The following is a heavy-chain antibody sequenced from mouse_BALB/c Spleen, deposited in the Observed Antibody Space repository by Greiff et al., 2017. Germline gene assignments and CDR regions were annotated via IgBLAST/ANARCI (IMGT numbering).Heavy chain of an antibody. D-gene: IGHD2-3*01. CDR2: ISCYNGAT. Sequence: LVKPGASVKISCKASGYSFTGYYMHWVKQSHGQSLEWIGYISCYNGATSYNQKFKGKATFTVDTSSSTAYMQFNSLTSEDSAVYDSATGGYYDYWDYWGKDTTLT. V-gene: IGHV1S34*01. CDR1: GYSFTGYY. CDR3: ATGGYYDYWDY. J-gene: IGHJ2*01.